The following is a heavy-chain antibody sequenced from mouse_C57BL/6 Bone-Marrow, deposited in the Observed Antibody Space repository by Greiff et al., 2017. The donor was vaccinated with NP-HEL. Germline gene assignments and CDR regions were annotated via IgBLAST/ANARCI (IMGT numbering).Heavy chain of an antibody. Sequence: VHVKQSGAELVRPGASVKLSCTASGFNIKDYYMHWVKQRPEQGLEWIGRIDPGDGDPEYAPKFQGKATMTSDTSSNTPYLQLSLLTSEATAVYYCTTIWRDYWGQGTTLTVSS. V-gene: IGHV14-1*01. CDR2: IDPGDGDP. CDR1: GFNIKDYY. CDR3: TTIWRDY. D-gene: IGHD1-1*02. J-gene: IGHJ2*01.